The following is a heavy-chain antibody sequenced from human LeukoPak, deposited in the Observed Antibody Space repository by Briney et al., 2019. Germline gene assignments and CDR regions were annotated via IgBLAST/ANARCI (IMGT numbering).Heavy chain of an antibody. CDR2: ISGTGGTT. CDR3: AKDEDISMIVAASNWFDP. Sequence: GGFLRLSCAASGFDFSGYAMSWVRQAPGKGLEWVSSISGTGGTTYYADSVKGRFTISRDNSKSALHLQMNSLRAEDTAVYYCAKDEDISMIVAASNWFDPWGQGTLVTVSS. D-gene: IGHD3-22*01. V-gene: IGHV3-23*01. J-gene: IGHJ5*02. CDR1: GFDFSGYA.